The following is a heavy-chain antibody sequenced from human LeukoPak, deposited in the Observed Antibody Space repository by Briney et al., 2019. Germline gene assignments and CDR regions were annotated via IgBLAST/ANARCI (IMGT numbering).Heavy chain of an antibody. D-gene: IGHD2-2*01. CDR1: GGSISSSSYY. J-gene: IGHJ6*03. CDR3: ARDRMPPSGRYYMDV. Sequence: SETLSLTCTVSGGSISSSSYYWGWIRQPPGKGLEWIGSIYYSGSTYYNPSLKSRVTISVDTSKNQFSLKLSSVTAADTAVYYCARDRMPPSGRYYMDVWGKGTTVTVSS. V-gene: IGHV4-39*07. CDR2: IYYSGST.